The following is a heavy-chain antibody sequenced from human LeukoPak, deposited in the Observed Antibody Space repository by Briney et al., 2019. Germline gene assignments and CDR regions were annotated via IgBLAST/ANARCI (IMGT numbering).Heavy chain of an antibody. Sequence: PSQTLSLTCAVSGGSISSGGYSWSWIRQPPGKGLEWIGYIYHSGSTYYNPSLKSRVTISVDRSKNQFSLKLSSVTAADTAVYYCARGRGTFDYWGQGTLVTVSS. D-gene: IGHD1-1*01. CDR1: GGSISSGGYS. CDR2: IYHSGST. J-gene: IGHJ4*02. CDR3: ARGRGTFDY. V-gene: IGHV4-30-2*01.